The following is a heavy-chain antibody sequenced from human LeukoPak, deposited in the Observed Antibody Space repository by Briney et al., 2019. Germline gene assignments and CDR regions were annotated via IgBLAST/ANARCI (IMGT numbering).Heavy chain of an antibody. CDR2: INPNNGGT. V-gene: IGHV1-2*02. CDR3: ARGRVGAHQLIAY. CDR1: GYTFTDHY. J-gene: IGHJ4*02. Sequence: GASVKVSCKASGYTFTDHYTHWVRQAPGQGLEWMGWINPNNGGTNFAQKFQGGVTMTRDTSISTAFMELSSLTSDDTAVYYCARGRVGAHQLIAYWGQGSLVTVSS. D-gene: IGHD1-26*01.